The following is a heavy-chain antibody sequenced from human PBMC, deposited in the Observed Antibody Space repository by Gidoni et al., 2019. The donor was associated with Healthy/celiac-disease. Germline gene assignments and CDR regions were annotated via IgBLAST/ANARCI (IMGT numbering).Heavy chain of an antibody. CDR1: GGSISSGSYY. J-gene: IGHJ6*03. Sequence: QVQLQESGPGLVKPSQTLSLTCTVSGGSISSGSYYWSWIRQPAGKGLEWIGRIYTSGSTNYNPSLKSRVTISVDTSKNQFSLKLSSVTAADTAVYYCARDRWDYGDYDRDYYYYMDVWGKGTTVTVSS. D-gene: IGHD4-17*01. CDR3: ARDRWDYGDYDRDYYYYMDV. V-gene: IGHV4-61*02. CDR2: IYTSGST.